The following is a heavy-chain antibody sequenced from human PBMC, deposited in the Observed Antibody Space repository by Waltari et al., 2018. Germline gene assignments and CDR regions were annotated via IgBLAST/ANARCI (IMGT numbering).Heavy chain of an antibody. CDR1: GYTFTGYY. D-gene: IGHD6-6*01. Sequence: QVQLVQSGAEVKKPGASVKVSCKASGYTFTGYYMHWVRQAPGQGLEWMGRINPNSGGTNYAQKLQGRVTMTRDTSISTAYMELSRLRSDDTAVYYCARVKLSIAARQIDYWGQGTLVTVSS. CDR3: ARVKLSIAARQIDY. CDR2: INPNSGGT. J-gene: IGHJ4*02. V-gene: IGHV1-2*06.